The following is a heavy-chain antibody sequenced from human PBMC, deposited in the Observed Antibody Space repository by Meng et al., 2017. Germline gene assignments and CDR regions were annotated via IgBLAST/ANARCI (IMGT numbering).Heavy chain of an antibody. CDR3: ARDSYGSGSYLLDY. J-gene: IGHJ4*02. D-gene: IGHD3-10*01. V-gene: IGHV3-30*04. Sequence: GRLGGSGGGWVQPGRSRSLSWAASGFTFSSYAMHWVRQAPGKGLEWVAVISYDGSNKYYADSVKGRFTISRDNSKNTLYLQMNSLRAEDTAVYYCARDSYGSGSYLLDYWGQGTLVTVSS. CDR2: ISYDGSNK. CDR1: GFTFSSYA.